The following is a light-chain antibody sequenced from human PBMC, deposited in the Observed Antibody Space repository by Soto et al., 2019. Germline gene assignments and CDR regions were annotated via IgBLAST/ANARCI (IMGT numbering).Light chain of an antibody. J-gene: IGKJ4*01. V-gene: IGKV3-20*01. Sequence: EIVLTQSPGTLSLSPGERATLSCRASQSVSSSYLAWYQQKPGQAPRLLIYGASSRATGIPDRFSGSGSGTDFTLTISRLEPEDFAVYYWQQYDSSPLTFGGGTKVVIK. CDR1: QSVSSSY. CDR2: GAS. CDR3: QQYDSSPLT.